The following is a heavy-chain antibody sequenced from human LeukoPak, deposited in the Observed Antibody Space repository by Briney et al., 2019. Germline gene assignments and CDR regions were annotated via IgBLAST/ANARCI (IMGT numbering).Heavy chain of an antibody. CDR2: IFSGGST. CDR1: GFTVSSNY. Sequence: PGGSLRLSCAASGFTVSSNYMSWVRQAPGKGLGWVSVIFSGGSTFYAGSVQGRFTISRDNSKSTLYLQMNSLRAEDTAVYYCARDSGGGRKQNAFDIWGQGTMVTVSS. D-gene: IGHD2-15*01. CDR3: ARDSGGGRKQNAFDI. V-gene: IGHV3-53*01. J-gene: IGHJ3*02.